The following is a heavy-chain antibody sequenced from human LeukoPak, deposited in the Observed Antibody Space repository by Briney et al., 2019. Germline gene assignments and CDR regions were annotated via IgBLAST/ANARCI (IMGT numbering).Heavy chain of an antibody. V-gene: IGHV4-38-2*01. CDR1: GYSISSGYY. CDR3: ARAGSVTIFPFDY. Sequence: SETLSLTCAVSGYSISSGYYWGWIRQPPGKGLEWIGSIYHSGSTYYNPSLKSRVTISVDTSKNQFSLKLSSVTAADTAVYYCARAGSVTIFPFDYWGQGTLVTVSP. J-gene: IGHJ4*02. CDR2: IYHSGST. D-gene: IGHD3-3*01.